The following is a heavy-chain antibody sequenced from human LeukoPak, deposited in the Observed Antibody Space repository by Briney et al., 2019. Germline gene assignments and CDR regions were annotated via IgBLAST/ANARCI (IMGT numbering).Heavy chain of an antibody. V-gene: IGHV5-51*01. CDR1: GSSFNTYW. Sequence: GESLKISCEGSGSSFNTYWIGWVRQMPGKGLEWRGIIYPGDSDTSYSPSFQGQVTISADKSISTAYLQWSSLKTSDTAMYYCARRYHDYSGYSRQFDYWGQGTLVTVSS. CDR3: ARRYHDYSGYSRQFDY. J-gene: IGHJ4*02. CDR2: IYPGDSDT. D-gene: IGHD3-22*01.